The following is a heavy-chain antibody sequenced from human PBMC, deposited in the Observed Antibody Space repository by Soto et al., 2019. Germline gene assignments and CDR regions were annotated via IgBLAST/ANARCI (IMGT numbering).Heavy chain of an antibody. CDR1: EFTFSDYA. J-gene: IGHJ3*02. D-gene: IGHD3-22*01. V-gene: IGHV3-30-3*01. CDR3: ARAHYHDSSGPNGHAFDI. CDR2: ISDDGDKV. Sequence: QVQLVESGGGVVQPGRSLRLSCAASEFTFSDYAMHWVRQAPGKGLEWVAVISDDGDKVFYADSMKDRLTISRDNSKSPLFLQLTSLGPEDTALYSGARAHYHDSSGPNGHAFDIWGQGTLVTVSS.